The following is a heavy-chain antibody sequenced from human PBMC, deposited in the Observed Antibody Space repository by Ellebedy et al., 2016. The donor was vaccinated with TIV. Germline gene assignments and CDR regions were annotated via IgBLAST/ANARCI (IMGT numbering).Heavy chain of an antibody. CDR3: ARGPKGIAARDY. Sequence: SETLSLTXAVYGGSFSGYYWSWIRQPPGKGLEWIGEINHSGSTNYNPSLKSRVTISVDTSKNQFSLKLSSVTAADTAVYYCARGPKGIAARDYWGQGTLVTVSS. J-gene: IGHJ4*02. V-gene: IGHV4-34*01. CDR2: INHSGST. D-gene: IGHD6-13*01. CDR1: GGSFSGYY.